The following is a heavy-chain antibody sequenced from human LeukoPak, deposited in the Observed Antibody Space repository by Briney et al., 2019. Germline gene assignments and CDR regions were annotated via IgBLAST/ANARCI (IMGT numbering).Heavy chain of an antibody. V-gene: IGHV3-23*01. Sequence: GGSLRLSCAVSGITLSNYGMSWVRQAPGKGLEWVAGISGSGGGTNYADSVKGRFTISRDNPKNTLYLQMNALRAEDTAVYFCAKRGVVIRVILVGFHKEAYYFDSWGQGALVTVSS. CDR2: ISGSGGGT. CDR1: GITLSNYG. D-gene: IGHD3-10*01. J-gene: IGHJ4*02. CDR3: AKRGVVIRVILVGFHKEAYYFDS.